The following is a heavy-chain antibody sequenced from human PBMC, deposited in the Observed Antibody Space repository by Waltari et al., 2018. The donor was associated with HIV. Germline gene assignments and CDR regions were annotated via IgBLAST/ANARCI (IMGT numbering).Heavy chain of an antibody. CDR3: AKTGYGDYGRDD. CDR1: GFTFSSYG. Sequence: QVQLVESGGGVVQPGRSLRLSCAASGFTFSSYGMHWVRQAPGKGLEGVAVISYDGSKKFYTDSVKGRFTSSRDNSKNTLYLQMNSLRAEDTAVYYRAKTGYGDYGRDDWGQGTLVTVSS. D-gene: IGHD4-17*01. CDR2: ISYDGSKK. V-gene: IGHV3-30*18. J-gene: IGHJ4*02.